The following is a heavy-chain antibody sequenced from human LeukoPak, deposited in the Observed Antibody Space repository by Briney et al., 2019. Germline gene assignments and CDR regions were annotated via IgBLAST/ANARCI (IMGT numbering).Heavy chain of an antibody. CDR3: ARELISSRAAFDT. J-gene: IGHJ3*02. V-gene: IGHV4-34*01. D-gene: IGHD3-10*01. Sequence: SETLSLTCAVYGGSLNDYLWSWLRQPPGQGLEWIGVVGHSGTTNYNPSLKSRVTISVDTSKNQFSLKLTSVTAADTAVYYCARELISSRAAFDTWGQGTVVTVSS. CDR1: GGSLNDYL. CDR2: VGHSGTT.